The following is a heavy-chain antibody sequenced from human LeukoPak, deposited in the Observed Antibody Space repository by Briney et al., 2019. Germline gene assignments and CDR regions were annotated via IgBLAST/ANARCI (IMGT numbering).Heavy chain of an antibody. V-gene: IGHV3-23*01. CDR2: ISGSDGST. Sequence: PGGSLRLSCAASGFTFSSYAMSWVRQAPGKGLEWVSAISGSDGSTYYADSVKGRFTISRDNSKNTLYLQMNSLRAEDTAVYYCVYSGYDSYFDYWGQGTLVTVSS. D-gene: IGHD5-12*01. J-gene: IGHJ4*02. CDR3: VYSGYDSYFDY. CDR1: GFTFSSYA.